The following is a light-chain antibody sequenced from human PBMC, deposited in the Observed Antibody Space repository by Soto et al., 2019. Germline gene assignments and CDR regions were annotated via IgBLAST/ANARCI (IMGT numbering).Light chain of an antibody. CDR1: QSISSW. J-gene: IGKJ1*01. V-gene: IGKV1-5*02. Sequence: EIQMTQSPSFLSASAGDRVTIFCRASQSISSWLAWYQQKPGKAPKLLIYDASSLESGVPSRFSGSGSGTEFTLTISSLQPDDFATYYCQQYNSYSGTFGQGTKVDIK. CDR2: DAS. CDR3: QQYNSYSGT.